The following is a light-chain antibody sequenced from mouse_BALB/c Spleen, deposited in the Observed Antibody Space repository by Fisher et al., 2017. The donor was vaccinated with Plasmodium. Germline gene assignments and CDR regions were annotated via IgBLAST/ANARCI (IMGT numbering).Light chain of an antibody. CDR1: QSINNY. CDR3: QQSNGWPLT. J-gene: IGKJ5*01. Sequence: DIVLTQTPATLSVTPGDRVSLSCRASQSINNYLHWYQQRSHGSPRLLIKYTSQSISGIPSRFSGSGSGTDFTFSINSMEAEDFGMYFCQQSNGWPLTFGAGTKLELK. V-gene: IGKV5-45*01. CDR2: YTS.